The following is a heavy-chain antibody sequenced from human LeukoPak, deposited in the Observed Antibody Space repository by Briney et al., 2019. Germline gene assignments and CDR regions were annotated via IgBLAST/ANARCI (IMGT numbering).Heavy chain of an antibody. D-gene: IGHD5-12*01. Sequence: LTCTVSGGSISXXXXSWIXQXAXXXLXXIXRXYTSGSTNANPSLKSRVTMSVDTSENQFSLKLSSVTAADTAVYYCARDGDSGYDSXDXFDPWGQGXLXXVSS. CDR1: GGSISXXX. CDR2: XYTSGST. CDR3: ARDGDSGYDSXDXFDP. J-gene: IGHJ5*02. V-gene: IGHV4-4*07.